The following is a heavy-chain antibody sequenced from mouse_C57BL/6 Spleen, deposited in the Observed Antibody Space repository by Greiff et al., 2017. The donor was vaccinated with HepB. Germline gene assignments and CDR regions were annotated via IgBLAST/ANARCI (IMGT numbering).Heavy chain of an antibody. CDR3: AIYYDYDEGAYYAMDY. CDR1: GYAFTNYL. D-gene: IGHD2-4*01. CDR2: INPGSGGT. J-gene: IGHJ4*01. Sequence: VQLQQSGAELVRPGTSVKVSCKASGYAFTNYLIEWVKQRPGQGLEWIGVINPGSGGTNYNEKFKGKATLTADKSSSTAYMQLSSLTSEDSAVYFCAIYYDYDEGAYYAMDYWGQGTSVTVSS. V-gene: IGHV1-54*01.